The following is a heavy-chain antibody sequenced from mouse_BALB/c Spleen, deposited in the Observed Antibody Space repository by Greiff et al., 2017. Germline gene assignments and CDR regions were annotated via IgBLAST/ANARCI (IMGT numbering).Heavy chain of an antibody. CDR1: GFTFSSYG. CDR2: ISSGGSYT. J-gene: IGHJ2*01. D-gene: IGHD2-10*02. V-gene: IGHV5-6*01. Sequence: EVQVVESGGDLVKPGGSLKLSCAASGFTFSSYGMSWVRQTPDKRLEWVATISSGGSYTYYPDSVKGRFTISRDKAKNTLYLQMSSLKSEDTAMYYCARREYGNYVGYWGQGTTLTVSS. CDR3: ARREYGNYVGY.